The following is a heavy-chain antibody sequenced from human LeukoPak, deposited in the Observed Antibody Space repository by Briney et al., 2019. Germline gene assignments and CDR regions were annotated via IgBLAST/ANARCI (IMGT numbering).Heavy chain of an antibody. CDR2: ISGSGGST. Sequence: PGGSLRLSCAASGFTFSSYAMSWVRQAPGKGLEWVSAISGSGGSTYYADSVKGRFTISRDNSKNTLYLQMNSLRAEDTAVYYFVKVYYGSGSGRDYWGQGNLVTVSS. V-gene: IGHV3-23*01. CDR1: GFTFSSYA. J-gene: IGHJ4*02. D-gene: IGHD3-10*01. CDR3: VKVYYGSGSGRDY.